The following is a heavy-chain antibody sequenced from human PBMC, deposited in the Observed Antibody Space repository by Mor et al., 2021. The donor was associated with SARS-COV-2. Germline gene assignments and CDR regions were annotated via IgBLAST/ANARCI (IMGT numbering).Heavy chain of an antibody. J-gene: IGHJ6*02. Sequence: YGDSVKGRFTISRDNAKNSLYLQMNSLRAEDTAVYYCARDPQAGHLDYGMDVWGQGTTVT. V-gene: IGHV3-7*01. CDR3: ARDPQAGHLDYGMDV.